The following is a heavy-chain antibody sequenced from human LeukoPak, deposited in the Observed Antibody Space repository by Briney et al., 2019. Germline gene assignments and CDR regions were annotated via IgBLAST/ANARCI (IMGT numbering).Heavy chain of an antibody. CDR3: ARDEYDSSGYYYRY. CDR1: GGSISSYY. D-gene: IGHD3-22*01. V-gene: IGHV4-4*07. J-gene: IGHJ4*02. Sequence: SETLSLTCTVSGGSISSYYWSWIRQPAGKGLEWIGRIYTSGSTNYNPSLKCRVTMSVDTSKNQFSLKLSSVTAADTAVYYCARDEYDSSGYYYRYWGQGTLVTVSS. CDR2: IYTSGST.